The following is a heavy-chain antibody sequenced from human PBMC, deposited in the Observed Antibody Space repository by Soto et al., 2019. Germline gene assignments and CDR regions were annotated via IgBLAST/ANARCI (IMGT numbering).Heavy chain of an antibody. Sequence: PWGSLRLSCAVSGFNVMSYWIICFRHAPGKGLEWVASIKEDGSEIYYLHSVRGRFSISRDSAGNALHLTMNYLSAEDTGVYFCARDIGFDYVNWGQGTLVTVSS. CDR2: IKEDGSEI. D-gene: IGHD3-16*01. CDR3: ARDIGFDYVN. CDR1: GFNVMSYW. J-gene: IGHJ4*02. V-gene: IGHV3-7*01.